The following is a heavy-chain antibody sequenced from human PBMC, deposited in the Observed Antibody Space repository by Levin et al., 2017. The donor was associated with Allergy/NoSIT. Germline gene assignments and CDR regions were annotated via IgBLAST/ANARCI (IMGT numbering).Heavy chain of an antibody. V-gene: IGHV3-74*01. CDR1: GFTLTTYW. CDR2: INPDGSTT. Sequence: GGSLRLSCAASGFTLTTYWMHWVRQAPGEGLVWVSTINPDGSTTSYADSVKGRFTISRDNAKNTLYLQMNSLRPEDTAMYYCTRDHFRDFDIWGQGTVVAVSS. CDR3: TRDHFRDFDI. J-gene: IGHJ3*02.